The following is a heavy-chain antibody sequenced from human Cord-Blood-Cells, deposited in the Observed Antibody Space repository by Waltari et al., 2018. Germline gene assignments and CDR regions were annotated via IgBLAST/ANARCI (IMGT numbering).Heavy chain of an antibody. CDR3: ASAVRGGYDY. D-gene: IGHD3-10*01. J-gene: IGHJ4*02. Sequence: QLQLQESGPGLVKPSETLSLTCTVYVGSISSSSYYWGWIRQPPGKGLEWIGSIYYSGSTYYNPSLKSRVTISVDTSKNQFSLKLSSVTAADTAVYYCASAVRGGYDYWGQGTLVTVSS. V-gene: IGHV4-39*01. CDR2: IYYSGST. CDR1: VGSISSSSYY.